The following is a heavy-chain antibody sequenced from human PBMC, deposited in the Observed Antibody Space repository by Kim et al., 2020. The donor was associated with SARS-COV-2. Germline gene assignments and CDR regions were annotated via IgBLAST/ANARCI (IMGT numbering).Heavy chain of an antibody. CDR1: GYTFTNYA. Sequence: ASVKVSCKASGYTFTNYAMQWVRQAPGQGLEWVGWVNGGNGNTKYSQSFQGRVTITRDTSANTAYMELSSLTSEDTAVYFCSRGCSSGGCYYLHWRQGTLVTVSS. CDR2: VNGGNGNT. CDR3: SRGCSSGGCYYLH. V-gene: IGHV1-3*01. D-gene: IGHD2-15*01. J-gene: IGHJ4*02.